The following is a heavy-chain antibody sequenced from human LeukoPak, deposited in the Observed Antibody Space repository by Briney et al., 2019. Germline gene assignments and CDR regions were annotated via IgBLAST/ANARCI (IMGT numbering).Heavy chain of an antibody. J-gene: IGHJ4*02. Sequence: PSQTLSLTCTVSGGSISSGGYYWSWIRQHPGKGLEWIGYIHYTGSTNYNPSLKSRVTISVDTSKNQFSLKLSSVTAADTAVYYCATYTNRLHYWGQGTLVTVSS. CDR1: GGSISSGGYY. CDR3: ATYTNRLHY. CDR2: IHYTGST. D-gene: IGHD2-8*01. V-gene: IGHV4-61*08.